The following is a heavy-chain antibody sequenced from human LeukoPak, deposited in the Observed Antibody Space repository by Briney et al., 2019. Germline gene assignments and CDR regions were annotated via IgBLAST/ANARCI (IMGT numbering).Heavy chain of an antibody. CDR2: INAGNGNT. CDR3: ARGAWWRDGWFDP. Sequence: ASVKVSCKASGYTFTSYAMHWVRQAPGQRLEWMGWINAGNGNTKYSQKFQGRVTITRDTSASTAYMELSSLRSEDTAVYYCARGAWWRDGWFDPWGQGTLVTVSS. J-gene: IGHJ5*02. V-gene: IGHV1-3*01. CDR1: GYTFTSYA. D-gene: IGHD2-15*01.